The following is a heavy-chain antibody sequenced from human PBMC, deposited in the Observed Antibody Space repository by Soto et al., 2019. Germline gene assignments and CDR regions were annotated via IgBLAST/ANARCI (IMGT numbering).Heavy chain of an antibody. Sequence: QITLKESGPTLVKPTQTLTLTCTFSGFSLSTSGVGVGWIRQPPGKALEWLALIYWDDDKRYSPSLKRRLTITKDTSKNQVVLTMTNMDPVDTATYYCAHSNWNPFHYGMDVWGQGTTVTVSS. CDR3: AHSNWNPFHYGMDV. CDR2: IYWDDDK. D-gene: IGHD1-20*01. J-gene: IGHJ6*02. V-gene: IGHV2-5*02. CDR1: GFSLSTSGVG.